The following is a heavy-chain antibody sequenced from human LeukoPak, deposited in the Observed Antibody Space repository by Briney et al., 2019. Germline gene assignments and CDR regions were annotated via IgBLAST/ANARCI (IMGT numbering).Heavy chain of an antibody. Sequence: GGSLRLSCAASGFTFSSYWMSWVRQTPGKGLEWVANIKQQGGEKYYVDSVEGRLTISRDNAKNSLYLQMNSLRAEDTAVYYCARDIAAAEAPDYWGQGTLVTVSS. CDR1: GFTFSSYW. CDR3: ARDIAAAEAPDY. J-gene: IGHJ4*02. CDR2: IKQQGGEK. D-gene: IGHD6-13*01. V-gene: IGHV3-7*01.